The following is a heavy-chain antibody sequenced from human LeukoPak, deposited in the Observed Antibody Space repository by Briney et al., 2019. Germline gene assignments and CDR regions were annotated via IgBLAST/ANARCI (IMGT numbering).Heavy chain of an antibody. J-gene: IGHJ3*02. D-gene: IGHD2-15*01. CDR1: GGSVSTYY. CDR3: ARRERYCSGGSCYASAFDI. Sequence: PSETLSLTCNVSGGSVSTYYWSWIRQPAGKGLEWIGRIYTSGSTNYNPSLKSRVTMSVDTSKNQFSLKLSSVTAADTAVYYCARRERYCSGGSCYASAFDIWGQGTMVTVSS. V-gene: IGHV4-4*07. CDR2: IYTSGST.